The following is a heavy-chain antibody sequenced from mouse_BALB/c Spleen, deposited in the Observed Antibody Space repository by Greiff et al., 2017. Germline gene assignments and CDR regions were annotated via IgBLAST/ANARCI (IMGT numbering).Heavy chain of an antibody. J-gene: IGHJ4*01. V-gene: IGHV1-14*01. D-gene: IGHD2-4*01. CDR2: INPYNDGT. CDR1: GYTFTSYV. Sequence: VQLKESGPELVKPGASVKMSCKASGYTFTSYVMHWVKQKPGQGLEWIGYINPYNDGTKYNEKFKGKATLTSDKSSSTAYMELSSLTSEDSAVYYCASGIYYDYGGDAMDYWGQGTSVTVSS. CDR3: ASGIYYDYGGDAMDY.